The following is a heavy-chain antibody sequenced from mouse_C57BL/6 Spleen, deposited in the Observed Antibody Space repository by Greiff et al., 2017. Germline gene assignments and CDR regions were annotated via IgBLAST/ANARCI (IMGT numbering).Heavy chain of an antibody. CDR3: TTYWYFDV. Sequence: VQLQQSGAELVRPGASVTLSCKASGYTFTDYEMHWVKQTPVHGLEWIGAIDPETGGTAYNQKFKGTAILTADKSSSTAYMELRSLTSEDSAVYYCTTYWYFDVWGTGTTVTVSS. CDR2: IDPETGGT. CDR1: GYTFTDYE. J-gene: IGHJ1*03. V-gene: IGHV1-15*01.